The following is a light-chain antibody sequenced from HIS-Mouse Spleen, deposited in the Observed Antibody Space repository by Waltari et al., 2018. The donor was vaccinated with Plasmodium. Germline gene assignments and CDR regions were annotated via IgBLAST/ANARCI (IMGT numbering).Light chain of an antibody. CDR3: SSYAGSNNLV. CDR2: EVS. CDR1: SSDVGGSNY. V-gene: IGLV2-8*01. Sequence: QSALTQPPSASGSPGQSVTIPCTGTSSDVGGSNYVSWYQQHPGKAPKLMIDEVSKRPSGVPDRFSGSKSGNTASLTVSGLQAEDEADYYCSSYAGSNNLVFGGGTKLTVL. J-gene: IGLJ2*01.